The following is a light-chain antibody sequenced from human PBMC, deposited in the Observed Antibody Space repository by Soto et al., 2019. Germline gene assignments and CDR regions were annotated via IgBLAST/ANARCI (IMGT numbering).Light chain of an antibody. V-gene: IGKV1-39*01. CDR2: AAS. Sequence: DIQMTQSPSSLSASVGDRVTITCRASQSISSYLYWYQQKPGKAPKLLIYAASSLQSGVPSRFSGSGSGTDFTLTISSLQPEDFAPYYCQQSYSTLLTFGGGTKVEIK. J-gene: IGKJ4*01. CDR3: QQSYSTLLT. CDR1: QSISSY.